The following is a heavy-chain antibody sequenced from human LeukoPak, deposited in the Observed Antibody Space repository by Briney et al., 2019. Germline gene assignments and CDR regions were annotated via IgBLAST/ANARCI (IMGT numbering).Heavy chain of an antibody. CDR2: TYYRSKWYN. D-gene: IGHD2-2*01. CDR3: ARGRYCTSATCYNWFDP. CDR1: GDSVSSNSAA. J-gene: IGHJ5*02. Sequence: SQTLSLTCAISGDSVSSNSAAWNWIRQSPSRGLEWLGRTYYRSKWYNDYAVSVKSRITINPDTSKNQFSLQLNSVTPGDTAVYYCARGRYCTSATCYNWFDPWGQGTLVTVSS. V-gene: IGHV6-1*01.